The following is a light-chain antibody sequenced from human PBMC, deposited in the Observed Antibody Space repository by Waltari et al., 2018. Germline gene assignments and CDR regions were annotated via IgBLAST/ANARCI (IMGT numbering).Light chain of an antibody. CDR2: STH. CDR3: SAWDDSLNGPVV. J-gene: IGLJ2*01. V-gene: IGLV1-44*01. CDR1: SPNIGSNA. Sequence: QSVLTQPPSASGTLGQRVTISCSGTSPNIGSNALIWYQQVPGTAPRLIIHSTHQRPSGVPDRFSGSKSGTSASLAISGLQAADEADYYCSAWDDSLNGPVVFGGGTKVTVL.